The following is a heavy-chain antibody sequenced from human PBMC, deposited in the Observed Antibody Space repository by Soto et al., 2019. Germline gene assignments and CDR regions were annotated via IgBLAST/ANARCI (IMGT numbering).Heavy chain of an antibody. CDR2: IIPIFGTA. J-gene: IGHJ5*02. CDR1: GGTFSSYA. CDR3: ARDFRPYNWFDP. Sequence: SVKVSRKASGGTFSSYAISWVRQAPGQGLEWMGGIIPIFGTANYAQKFQGRVTITADESTSTAYMELSSLRSEDTAVYYCARDFRPYNWFDPWGQGTLVTVSS. V-gene: IGHV1-69*13.